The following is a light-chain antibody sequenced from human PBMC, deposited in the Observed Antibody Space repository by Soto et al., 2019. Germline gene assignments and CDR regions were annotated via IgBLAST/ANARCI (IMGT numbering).Light chain of an antibody. J-gene: IGLJ1*01. V-gene: IGLV2-14*03. CDR3: ASYLSSTPFYV. Sequence: SVLAQPACVSGSPGQAIAISCNGDRTDVDGFDYVSWYQQHPGQAPQLIIYDVYNRPSGVSHRFSGSKSGDTASLTISGLQAEDEGYYYCASYLSSTPFYVFGTGTKVTVL. CDR2: DVY. CDR1: RTDVDGFDY.